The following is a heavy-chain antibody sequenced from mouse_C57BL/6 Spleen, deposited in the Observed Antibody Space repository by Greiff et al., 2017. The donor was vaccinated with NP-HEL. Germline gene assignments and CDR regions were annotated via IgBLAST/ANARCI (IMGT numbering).Heavy chain of an antibody. Sequence: EVQRVESGGGLVKPGGSLKLSCAASGFTFSDSGMHWVRQAPEQGLEWVAYISSGSSTIYYADTVKGRFTISRDTAKNTLFLQLTSLRAEDTAMYDCARPRGTDYYAMDYWGQGTSVTVAS. J-gene: IGHJ4*01. V-gene: IGHV5-17*01. CDR3: ARPRGTDYYAMDY. D-gene: IGHD3-3*01. CDR1: GFTFSDSG. CDR2: ISSGSSTI.